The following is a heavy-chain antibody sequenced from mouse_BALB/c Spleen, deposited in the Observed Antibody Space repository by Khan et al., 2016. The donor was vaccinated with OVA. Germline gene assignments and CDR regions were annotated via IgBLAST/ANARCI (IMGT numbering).Heavy chain of an antibody. D-gene: IGHD2-1*01. CDR3: ARGYFGNYEFAY. CDR1: GYTFTSYW. J-gene: IGHJ3*01. CDR2: IFPETGTT. V-gene: IGHV1S132*01. Sequence: QVQLQQSGAELVKPGASVKLSCKTSGYTFTSYWIQWVKQRPGQGLGWIGQIFPETGTTYYNENFKGKATLTVDTSSNTAYMQFSSLTSEDSAVYFGARGYFGNYEFAYWGQGTLVTVSP.